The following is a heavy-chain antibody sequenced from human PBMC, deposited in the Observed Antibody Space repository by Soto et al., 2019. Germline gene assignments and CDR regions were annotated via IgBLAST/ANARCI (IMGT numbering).Heavy chain of an antibody. J-gene: IGHJ5*02. CDR1: GGSISSGGYY. Sequence: TLSLTCTVSGGSISSGGYYWSWIRQHPGKGLEWIGYIYYSGSTYYNPSLKSRVSISIDTSKNQFSLKLSSVTAADTAVYYCARIRGWERELPTNGFDPWGQGTLFTVAS. V-gene: IGHV4-31*03. CDR2: IYYSGST. CDR3: ARIRGWERELPTNGFDP. D-gene: IGHD1-26*01.